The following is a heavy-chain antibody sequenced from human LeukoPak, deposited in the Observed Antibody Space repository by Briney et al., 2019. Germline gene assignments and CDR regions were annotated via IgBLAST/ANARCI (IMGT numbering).Heavy chain of an antibody. CDR1: GFTFSSYE. Sequence: PGGSLRLSCAASGFTFSSYEMNWVRQAPGKGLEGVSYISSSGSTIYYADSVKGRFTISRDNAKNSLYLQMNSLRAEDTAVYYCARGLEEGGYYYGSGSYYTPWYFDYWGQGTLVTVSS. CDR3: ARGLEEGGYYYGSGSYYTPWYFDY. V-gene: IGHV3-48*03. CDR2: ISSSGSTI. J-gene: IGHJ4*02. D-gene: IGHD3-10*01.